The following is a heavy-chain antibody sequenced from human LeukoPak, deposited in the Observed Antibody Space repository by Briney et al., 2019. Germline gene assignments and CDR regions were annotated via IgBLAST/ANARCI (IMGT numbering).Heavy chain of an antibody. D-gene: IGHD3-3*01. CDR3: ATSIRRITISS. CDR2: ISYNGSHQ. CDR1: GFTFSTYA. Sequence: GRSLRLSCAASGFTFSTYAMHWVRQAPGKGLEWLTVISYNGSHQYYSDSVRGRFTISRDNSRNSVFLQINRLRPEDTAVYYCATSIRRITISSWGQGTLVTVSS. V-gene: IGHV3-30*04. J-gene: IGHJ4*02.